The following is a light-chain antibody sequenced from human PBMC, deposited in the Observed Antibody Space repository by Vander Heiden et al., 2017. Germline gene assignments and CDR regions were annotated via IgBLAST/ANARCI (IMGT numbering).Light chain of an antibody. J-gene: IGLJ3*02. CDR2: RNN. CDR1: SNDAGDEG. V-gene: IGLV10-54*04. Sequence: QAGLTQPPSVSNDLRQTATLTCTGNSNDAGDEGAAALQQHQGHPPKLLSYRNNTRPSVISEIFSASRSGNTASLTINGLRPEHEADYNCSAWDHRLSAWVFGGGTKLTV. CDR3: SAWDHRLSAWV.